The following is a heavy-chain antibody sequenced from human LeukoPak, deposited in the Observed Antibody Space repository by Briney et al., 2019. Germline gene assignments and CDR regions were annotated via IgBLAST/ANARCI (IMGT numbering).Heavy chain of an antibody. J-gene: IGHJ1*01. V-gene: IGHV3-15*01. D-gene: IGHD2-2*01. CDR1: GFTFSNAW. CDR3: TTAPIGQMGTPVPAARKGYFQH. Sequence: PGGSLRLSCAASGFTFSNAWMSWVRQAPGKGLEWVGRIKSKTDGGTTDYAAPVKGRFTISRDDSKNTLYLQMNSLKTEDTAVYYCTTAPIGQMGTPVPAARKGYFQHWGQGTLVTVSS. CDR2: IKSKTDGGTT.